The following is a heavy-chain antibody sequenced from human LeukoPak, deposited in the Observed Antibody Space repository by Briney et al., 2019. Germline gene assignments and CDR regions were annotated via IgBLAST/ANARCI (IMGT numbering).Heavy chain of an antibody. D-gene: IGHD3-22*01. Sequence: PGGSLRLSCAASGFTFSNYGMSWVRQAPGKGLKWVSAISGSGGSTYYADSVKGRFTISRDNSKNTLYLQMNSLRAEDTAVYYCAKDADSSGYYYEYYYYYMDVWGKGTTVTVSS. CDR2: ISGSGGST. V-gene: IGHV3-23*01. CDR3: AKDADSSGYYYEYYYYYMDV. J-gene: IGHJ6*03. CDR1: GFTFSNYG.